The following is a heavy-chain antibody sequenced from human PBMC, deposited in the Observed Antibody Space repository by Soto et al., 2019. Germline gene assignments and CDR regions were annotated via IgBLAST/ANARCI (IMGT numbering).Heavy chain of an antibody. CDR1: GFTFSSYA. J-gene: IGHJ6*02. Sequence: PGGSLRLSCAASGFTFSSYAMHWVRQAPGKGLEWVAVISYDGSNKYYADSVKGRFTISRDNSKNTLYLQMNSRRAEDTAVYYCARDSGPGYSSSSRVYYYGMDVWGQGTTVTVSS. V-gene: IGHV3-30-3*01. CDR2: ISYDGSNK. D-gene: IGHD6-6*01. CDR3: ARDSGPGYSSSSRVYYYGMDV.